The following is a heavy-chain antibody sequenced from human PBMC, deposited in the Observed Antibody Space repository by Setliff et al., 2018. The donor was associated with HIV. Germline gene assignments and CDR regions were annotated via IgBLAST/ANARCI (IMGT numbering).Heavy chain of an antibody. CDR3: VRDRDWAFDY. D-gene: IGHD3-9*01. CDR2: LSTSGDST. V-gene: IGHV3-23*01. Sequence: GGSLRLSCAASGFTFNNYAMSWVRQAPGKGLEWVSALSTSGDSTYYADSVKGRFTISRDDAKNSLYLQMDSLRAEDTAVYYCVRDRDWAFDYWGQGILVTAPQ. J-gene: IGHJ4*02. CDR1: GFTFNNYA.